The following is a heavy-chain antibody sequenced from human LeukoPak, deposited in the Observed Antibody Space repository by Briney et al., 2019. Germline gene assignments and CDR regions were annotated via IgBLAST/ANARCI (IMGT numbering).Heavy chain of an antibody. CDR1: GFGVSNNY. CDR2: VYSGGDT. D-gene: IGHD1-7*01. J-gene: IGHJ4*02. Sequence: GGSLRLSCAASGFGVSNNYVSWVRQAPGKGLEWISAVYSGGDTYYIESVRGRFTISRDNSKNTIHLQMNGLTPEDTAIYYCARERTTTTWTESWGQGTLVIVSS. CDR3: ARERTTTTWTES. V-gene: IGHV3-53*01.